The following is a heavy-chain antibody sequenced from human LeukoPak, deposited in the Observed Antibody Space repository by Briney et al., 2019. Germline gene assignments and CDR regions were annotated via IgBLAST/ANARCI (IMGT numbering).Heavy chain of an antibody. D-gene: IGHD3-10*01. J-gene: IGHJ4*02. Sequence: ASXXVSCKASGYTFTDYNIHWVRQAPGQGLEWMGWISPNSGGTKYVQRFQGLVTMTRDTSISTAYMDLSSLKSDDTATYYCSVWFGELSHWGQGTLVTVSS. CDR3: SVWFGELSH. V-gene: IGHV1-2*02. CDR2: ISPNSGGT. CDR1: GYTFTDYN.